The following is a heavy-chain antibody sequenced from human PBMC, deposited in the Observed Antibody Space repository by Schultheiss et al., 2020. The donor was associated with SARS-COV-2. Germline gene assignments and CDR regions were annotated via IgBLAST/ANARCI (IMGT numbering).Heavy chain of an antibody. D-gene: IGHD3-22*01. V-gene: IGHV4-59*12. CDR1: GGSISSYY. Sequence: SETLSLTCTVSGGSISSYYWSWIRQPPGKGLEWIGSIYYSGSTYYNPSLKSRVTISVDTSKNQFSLKLSSVTAADTAVYYCARVTYYYDSSGYPYFDYWGQGTLVTVSS. J-gene: IGHJ4*02. CDR3: ARVTYYYDSSGYPYFDY. CDR2: IYYSGST.